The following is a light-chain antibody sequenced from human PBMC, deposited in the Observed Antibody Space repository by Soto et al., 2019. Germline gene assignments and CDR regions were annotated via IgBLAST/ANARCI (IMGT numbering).Light chain of an antibody. CDR3: AAWDDSLNVVV. V-gene: IGLV1-44*01. Sequence: QSVLTQPPSASGTPGQTDTISCSGSRSNIGRNTLNWYQQLPGTAPKLLISTSNQRPSGVRDRFSGSKSGTSASLAISGLQSDDEADYYCAAWDDSLNVVVFGGGTKLTVL. CDR2: TSN. CDR1: RSNIGRNT. J-gene: IGLJ2*01.